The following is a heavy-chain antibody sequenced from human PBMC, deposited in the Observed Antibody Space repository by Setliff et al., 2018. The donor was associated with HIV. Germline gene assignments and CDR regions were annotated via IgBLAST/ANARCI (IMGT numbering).Heavy chain of an antibody. CDR2: IYTRGNT. CDR1: GASITSHN. Sequence: SETLSLTCSVSGASITSHNWSWIRQAAGKGLEWIGRIYTRGNTNYNPSLRSRVTMSVDTSKSQFSLKVTSVTAADTAVHYCTRDLWGDDYYYNNMDVRGKGTTVTVSS. V-gene: IGHV4-4*07. J-gene: IGHJ6*03. CDR3: TRDLWGDDYYYNNMDV. D-gene: IGHD2-21*02.